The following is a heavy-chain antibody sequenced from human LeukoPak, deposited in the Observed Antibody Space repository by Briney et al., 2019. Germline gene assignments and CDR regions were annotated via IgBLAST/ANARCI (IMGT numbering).Heavy chain of an antibody. CDR1: GFTFSNYG. CDR2: IWYDGSKK. D-gene: IGHD4-17*01. V-gene: IGHV3-33*01. J-gene: IGHJ4*02. CDR3: ARDRPTVTTSDY. Sequence: AGGSLRLSCAASGFTFSNYGMHWVRQAPGKGLEWVALIWYDGSKKYYADSVKGRFTISRDNSKNSLYLQMNSLRAEDTAVYYCARDRPTVTTSDYWGKGTLVTVSS.